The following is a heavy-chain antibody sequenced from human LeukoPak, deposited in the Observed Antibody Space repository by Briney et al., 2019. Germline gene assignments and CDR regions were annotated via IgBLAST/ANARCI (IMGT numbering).Heavy chain of an antibody. CDR1: GFTFSNYA. Sequence: GSLRLSCAASGFTFSNYAMSWVRQAPGKGLEWVSAISGSGGSTYYADSVKGRFTISRDNSKNTLYLQMNSLRAEDTAVYYCAKAARGGVAVAGVDYWGQGTLVTVSS. CDR3: AKAARGGVAVAGVDY. CDR2: ISGSGGST. J-gene: IGHJ4*02. D-gene: IGHD6-19*01. V-gene: IGHV3-23*01.